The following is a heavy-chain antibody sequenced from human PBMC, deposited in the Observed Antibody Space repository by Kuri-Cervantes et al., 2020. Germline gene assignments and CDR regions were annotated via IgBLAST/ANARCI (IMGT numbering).Heavy chain of an antibody. V-gene: IGHV3-9*01. J-gene: IGHJ4*02. CDR2: ISWNSGSI. CDR1: GLTFDDYA. Sequence: SLKISCAASGLTFDDYAMHWVRQAPGKGLEWVSGISWNSGSIGYADSVKGRFTISRDNAKNSLYLQMNSLRVEDTAVYYCARDRGGMTMVRGGIFGGQGTLVTVSS. CDR3: ARDRGGMTMVRGGIF. D-gene: IGHD3-10*01.